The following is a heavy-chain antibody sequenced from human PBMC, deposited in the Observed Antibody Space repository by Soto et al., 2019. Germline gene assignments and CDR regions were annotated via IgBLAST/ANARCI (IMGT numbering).Heavy chain of an antibody. CDR3: PRPANTVADHFDI. CDR2: IYPSDSDT. V-gene: IGHV5-51*01. D-gene: IGHD4-17*01. CDR1: GYTFTIYL. Sequence: XESLKISRQVSGYTFTIYLLVWVRQMPGKGLEWMGIIYPSDSDTRYSPSFQGQVTISADQSINTAYLQWDSLKASDTAIYYCPRPANTVADHFDIWGQGTPVTVSS. J-gene: IGHJ4*02.